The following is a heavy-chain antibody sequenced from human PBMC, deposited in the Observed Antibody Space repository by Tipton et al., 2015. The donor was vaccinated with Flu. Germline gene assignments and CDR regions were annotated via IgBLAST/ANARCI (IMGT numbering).Heavy chain of an antibody. V-gene: IGHV4-59*01. Sequence: TLSLTCTVSGGSISSYYWSWIRQPPGKGLEWIGYIYYSGSTNYNPSLKSRVTISVDTSKNQFSLKLSSVTAADTAVYYCARALYDFWSGYPTFSGMAVWGQGTTVPVSS. CDR3: ARALYDFWSGYPTFSGMAV. J-gene: IGHJ6*02. CDR1: GGSISSYY. D-gene: IGHD3-3*01. CDR2: IYYSGST.